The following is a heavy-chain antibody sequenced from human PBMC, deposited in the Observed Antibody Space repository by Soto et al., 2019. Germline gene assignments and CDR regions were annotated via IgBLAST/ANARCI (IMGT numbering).Heavy chain of an antibody. CDR1: GFTLSDHY. V-gene: IGHV3-72*01. Sequence: PGGSLRLSCAASGFTLSDHYMDWVRQAPGKGLEWIGRSRDKVNSYTTQYAASVKGRFTISRDDSKDSLYLQMNNLETEDTAVYFCTRGGSSSPYYDPMDVWGQGTTITVSS. D-gene: IGHD6-6*01. J-gene: IGHJ6*02. CDR2: SRDKVNSYTT. CDR3: TRGGSSSPYYDPMDV.